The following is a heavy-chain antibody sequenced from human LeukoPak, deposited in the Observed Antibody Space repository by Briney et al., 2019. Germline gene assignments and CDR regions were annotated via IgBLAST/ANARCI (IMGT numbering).Heavy chain of an antibody. V-gene: IGHV3-23*01. CDR3: ARGPPSIVVVPAAIDY. Sequence: PGGSLRLSCAASGFTFSSYAMSWVRQAPGKGLEWVSAISGSGGSTYYADSVKGRFTISRDNSKNTLYLQMNSLRAEDTAVYYCARGPPSIVVVPAAIDYWGQGTLVTVSS. CDR2: ISGSGGST. D-gene: IGHD2-2*01. J-gene: IGHJ4*02. CDR1: GFTFSSYA.